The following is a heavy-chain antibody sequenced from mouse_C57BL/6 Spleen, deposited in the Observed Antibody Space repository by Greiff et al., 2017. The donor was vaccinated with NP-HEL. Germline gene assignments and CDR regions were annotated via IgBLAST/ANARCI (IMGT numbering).Heavy chain of an antibody. CDR1: GYAFSSSW. J-gene: IGHJ2*01. CDR2: IYPGDGDT. D-gene: IGHD1-1*02. Sequence: QVQLKESGPELVKPGASVKISCKASGYAFSSSWMNWVKQRPGKGLEWIGRIYPGDGDTNYNGKFKGKATLTADKSSSTAYMQLSSLTSEDSAVYFCAREGYGRGYFDYWGQGTTLTVSS. V-gene: IGHV1-82*01. CDR3: AREGYGRGYFDY.